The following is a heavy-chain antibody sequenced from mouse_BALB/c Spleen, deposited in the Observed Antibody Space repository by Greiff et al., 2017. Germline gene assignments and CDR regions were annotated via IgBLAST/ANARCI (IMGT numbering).Heavy chain of an antibody. Sequence: QVQLQQSGAELVKPGTSVKLSCKASGYNFTSYWINWVKLRPGQGLEWIGDIYPGSGSTNYNEKFKSKATLTVDTSSSTAYMQLSSLASEDSALYYCARDGNYVGWYFDVWGAGTTVTVSS. V-gene: IGHV1-55*01. CDR2: IYPGSGST. D-gene: IGHD2-1*01. CDR1: GYNFTSYW. CDR3: ARDGNYVGWYFDV. J-gene: IGHJ1*01.